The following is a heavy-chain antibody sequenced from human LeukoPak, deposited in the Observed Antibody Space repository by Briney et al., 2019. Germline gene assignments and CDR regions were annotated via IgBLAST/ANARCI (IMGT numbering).Heavy chain of an antibody. V-gene: IGHV1-69*04. D-gene: IGHD6-13*01. CDR2: IIPILGIA. CDR3: ARAPGRIAAAGTGGNWFDP. CDR1: GGTFSSYA. Sequence: ASVKVSCKASGGTFSSYAISWVRQAPGQGLEWMGRIIPILGIANYAQEFQGRVTITADKSTSTAYMELSSLRSEDTAVYYCARAPGRIAAAGTGGNWFDPWGQGTLVTVSS. J-gene: IGHJ5*02.